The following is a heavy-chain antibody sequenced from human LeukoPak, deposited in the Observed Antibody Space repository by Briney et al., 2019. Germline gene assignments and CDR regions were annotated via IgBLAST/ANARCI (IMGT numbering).Heavy chain of an antibody. V-gene: IGHV3-23*01. CDR1: GFTFTNYA. J-gene: IGHJ4*02. CDR2: ITGSDGTS. D-gene: IGHD1-7*01. Sequence: GTSLRLSCVASGFTFTNYAMSWVRQAPGKGLEWVSAITGSDGTSHYADSVKGRFTISRDNSKNTLYLQVNSLRAEDTAVYYCAKDLLELTGHWGQGTLVTVSS. CDR3: AKDLLELTGH.